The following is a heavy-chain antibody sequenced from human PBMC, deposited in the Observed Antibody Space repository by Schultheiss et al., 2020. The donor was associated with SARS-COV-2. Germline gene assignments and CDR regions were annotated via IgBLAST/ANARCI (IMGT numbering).Heavy chain of an antibody. CDR3: AREGRFLEWLLSNSYYYYMDV. D-gene: IGHD3-3*01. V-gene: IGHV4-34*01. J-gene: IGHJ6*03. CDR2: INHSGST. CDR1: GGSFSGYY. Sequence: SQTLSLTCAVYGGSFSGYYWSWIRQPPGKGLEWIGEINHSGSTNYNPSLKSRVTISVDTSKNQFSLKLSSVTAADTAVYYCAREGRFLEWLLSNSYYYYMDVWGKGTTVTVSS.